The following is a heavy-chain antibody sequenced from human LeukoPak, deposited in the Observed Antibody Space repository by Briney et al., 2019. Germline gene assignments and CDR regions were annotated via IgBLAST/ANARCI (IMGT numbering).Heavy chain of an antibody. J-gene: IGHJ2*01. V-gene: IGHV4-59*01. CDR1: DGSISSYY. Sequence: SETLSLTCTVSDGSISSYYWSWTRQPPGKGLEWIGYIYYSGSTNYNPSLKSRVTISADTPNNHFSHKLCFVSAAVVAVYYCGSGYSGSYYEYFDLWGRGSLVTVSS. D-gene: IGHD1-26*01. CDR2: IYYSGST. CDR3: GSGYSGSYYEYFDL.